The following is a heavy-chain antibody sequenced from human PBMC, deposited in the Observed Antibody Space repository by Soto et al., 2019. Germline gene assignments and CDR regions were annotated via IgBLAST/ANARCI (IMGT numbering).Heavy chain of an antibody. J-gene: IGHJ6*03. CDR3: ASPDGLLTDYYMDV. Sequence: EVQLVESGGGLVQPGGSLRLSCAASGFTFSSYSMNWVRQAPGKGLEWVSYISSSSSTIYYADSVKGRFTISRDNAKNSLYLQMNSLRAEDTAVYYCASPDGLLTDYYMDVWGKGTTVTVSS. CDR1: GFTFSSYS. V-gene: IGHV3-48*01. D-gene: IGHD2-15*01. CDR2: ISSSSSTI.